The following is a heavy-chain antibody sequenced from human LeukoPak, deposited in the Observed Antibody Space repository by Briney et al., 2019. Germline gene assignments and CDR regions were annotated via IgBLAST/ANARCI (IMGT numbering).Heavy chain of an antibody. CDR1: GYPFTFSW. CDR3: ARLGYCSRGTCFAFDS. CDR2: IYPGDSDT. V-gene: IGHV5-51*01. D-gene: IGHD2-15*01. Sequence: GESLKISCKASGYPFTFSWIGWVRQMPGKGLEWMGIIYPGDSDTTYSPSFEGQVTMSVDKSINTAYLQWSSLKASDTAMYYCARLGYCSRGTCFAFDSWGQGTLVTVSS. J-gene: IGHJ4*02.